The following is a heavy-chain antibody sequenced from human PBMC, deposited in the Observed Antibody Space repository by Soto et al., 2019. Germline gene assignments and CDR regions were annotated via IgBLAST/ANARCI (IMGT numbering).Heavy chain of an antibody. J-gene: IGHJ6*02. Sequence: ASVKVSCKASGCTFSSYAISWVRQAPGQVLEWMGGIIPIFGTANYAQKFQGRVTITADESTSTAYMELSSLRSEDTAVYYCARDREYYDILTGSPHQYYYGMDVWGQGTTVTVSS. V-gene: IGHV1-69*13. CDR3: ARDREYYDILTGSPHQYYYGMDV. D-gene: IGHD3-9*01. CDR1: GCTFSSYA. CDR2: IIPIFGTA.